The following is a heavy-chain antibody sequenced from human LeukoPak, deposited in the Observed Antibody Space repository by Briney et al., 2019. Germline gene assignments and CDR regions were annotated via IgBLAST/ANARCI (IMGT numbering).Heavy chain of an antibody. CDR1: GFTFTTYW. V-gene: IGHV3-74*01. J-gene: IGHJ4*02. CDR2: INSDGSIT. Sequence: GGSLRLSCAASGFTFTTYWMHWVRQAPGKGLVWVSHINSDGSITSYADSVKGRFTISRDNAKNTLYLQMNSLRAEDTAVYYCARDRDSSIVGTMDYWGQGTLVTVSS. CDR3: ARDRDSSIVGTMDY. D-gene: IGHD6-13*01.